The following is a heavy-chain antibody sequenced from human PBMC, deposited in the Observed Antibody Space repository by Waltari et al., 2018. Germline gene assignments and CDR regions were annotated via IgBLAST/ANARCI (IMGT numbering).Heavy chain of an antibody. CDR2: IVPVIGKA. Sequence: QVQLVQSGAEVKKPGSSVKVSCMASGGTFSSYTISWVRKAPGQGLEGMGGGRRIVPVIGKANDEQKYEGRVTSTEDKSTNKAYMELSSLRSEDTAVYYCASTPRYSTSGCNDAFDIWGQGTMVTVSS. D-gene: IGHD2-2*01. J-gene: IGHJ3*02. CDR1: GGTFSSYT. V-gene: IGHV1-69*02. CDR3: ASTPRYSTSGCNDAFDI.